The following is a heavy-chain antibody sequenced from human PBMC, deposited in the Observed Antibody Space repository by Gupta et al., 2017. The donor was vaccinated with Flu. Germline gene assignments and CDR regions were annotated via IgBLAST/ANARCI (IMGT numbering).Heavy chain of an antibody. Sequence: EVQLLESGGALVQPEGFLRLSCAASGFTFSTSAMGWVRQTPGKGLEWVSAISGSGGSLYYADSVRGRFSISRDNSKNTLFLQMTSLRAEDTAIFYCVKDGGSIAEYWGQGTLVTVSS. CDR3: VKDGGSIAEY. CDR1: GFTFSTSA. J-gene: IGHJ4*02. D-gene: IGHD6-6*01. CDR2: ISGSGGSL. V-gene: IGHV3-23*01.